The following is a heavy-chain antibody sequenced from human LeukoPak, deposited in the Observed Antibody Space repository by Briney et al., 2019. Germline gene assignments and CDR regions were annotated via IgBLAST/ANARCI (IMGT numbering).Heavy chain of an antibody. J-gene: IGHJ6*03. CDR1: GYTFTGYY. Sequence: ASVKVSCKASGYTFTGYYMHWVRQAPGQGLEWMGWINPNSGGTNYAQKFQGRVTMTRDTSISTAYMGLSRLRSDDTAVYYCARGMGVTREYYYYYMDVWGKGTTVTVSS. V-gene: IGHV1-2*02. D-gene: IGHD1-26*01. CDR2: INPNSGGT. CDR3: ARGMGVTREYYYYYMDV.